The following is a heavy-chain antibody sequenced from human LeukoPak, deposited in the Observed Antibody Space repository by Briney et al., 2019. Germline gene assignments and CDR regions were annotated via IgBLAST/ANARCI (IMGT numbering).Heavy chain of an antibody. J-gene: IGHJ3*02. CDR1: GFTFSSYE. CDR2: IGSSGSTV. D-gene: IGHD4-23*01. Sequence: GGSLRLSCAASGFTFSSYEMNWVRQAPGKGLEWVSYIGSSGSTVYYADSVKGRFTISRDNAKNSLYMQMESLRDEDAAIYYCARDTLEYSNSPDALDIWGQGTMVTVSS. V-gene: IGHV3-48*03. CDR3: ARDTLEYSNSPDALDI.